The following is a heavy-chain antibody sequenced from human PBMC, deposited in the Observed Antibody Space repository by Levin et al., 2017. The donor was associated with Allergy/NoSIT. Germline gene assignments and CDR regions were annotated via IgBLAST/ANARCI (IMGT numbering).Heavy chain of an antibody. CDR3: AKDSSFSGSWGWFDS. Sequence: GESLKISCAASGFTFNDYTMHWVRQAPGKGLEWVSLINWDGSSTYYADSVKGRFTISRDNSKESLYLQMNSLRTEDTAFYYCAKDSSFSGSWGWFDSWGQGTLVTVSS. J-gene: IGHJ5*01. D-gene: IGHD6-13*01. CDR2: INWDGSST. CDR1: GFTFNDYT. V-gene: IGHV3-43*01.